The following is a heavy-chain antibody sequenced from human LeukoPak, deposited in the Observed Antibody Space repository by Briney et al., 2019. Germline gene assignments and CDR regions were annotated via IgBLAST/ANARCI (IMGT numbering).Heavy chain of an antibody. CDR3: ARAGFSSGWYDVDY. J-gene: IGHJ4*02. D-gene: IGHD6-19*01. V-gene: IGHV5-51*01. CDR1: EYSFTSYW. Sequence: GESLKISCKGSEYSFTSYWIGWVRQMPGNGLEWMGIIYPGDSDTRYSPSFQGQVTISADKSISTAYLQWSRLKASDTAMYYCARAGFSSGWYDVDYWGQGTLVTVSS. CDR2: IYPGDSDT.